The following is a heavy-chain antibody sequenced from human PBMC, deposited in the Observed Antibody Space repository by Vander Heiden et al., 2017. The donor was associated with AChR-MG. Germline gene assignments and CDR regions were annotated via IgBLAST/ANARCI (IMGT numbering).Heavy chain of an antibody. J-gene: IGHJ4*02. CDR3: GRLVAYDNSGYSLVGGRFFDY. CDR2: LYYSGST. V-gene: IGHV4-39*01. Sequence: QLQLQESGPGLVKLSETLSLTCTVSGCSIRSSSYYWGWIRQPPGKGLEWIGSLYYSGSTYYNPSLKSRVTISVDTSRNQFSLSLSSVTAADTAVYYCGRLVAYDNSGYSLVGGRFFDYWGQGILVTISS. CDR1: GCSIRSSSYY. D-gene: IGHD3-22*01.